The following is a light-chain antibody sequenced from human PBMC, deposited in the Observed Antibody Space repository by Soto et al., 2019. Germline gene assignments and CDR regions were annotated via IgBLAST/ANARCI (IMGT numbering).Light chain of an antibody. CDR1: QSISSY. CDR3: QQSYSTLGT. CDR2: AAS. Sequence: DIQMTQSPSSLSASVGDRVTITCRASQSISSYLNWYQQKPGKAPKLLIYAASSLQSGVPSTFSGSGSGTDFTLTISSLQPEDFATYYCQQSYSTLGTCGQGTNLEIK. V-gene: IGKV1-39*01. J-gene: IGKJ2*01.